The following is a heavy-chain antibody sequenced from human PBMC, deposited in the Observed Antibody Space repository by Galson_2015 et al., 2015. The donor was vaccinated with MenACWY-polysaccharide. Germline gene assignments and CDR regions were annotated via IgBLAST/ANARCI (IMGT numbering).Heavy chain of an antibody. V-gene: IGHV3-7*01. D-gene: IGHD7-27*01. Sequence: SLRLSCAASGFTFRSYWMSWVRQAPGRGLECVANINEDGSAKYYVDSVKGRFIISRDNAENSLYLQMNSLRAEDTAVYFCARVYWGSRGWGQGTLVTVSS. J-gene: IGHJ4*02. CDR1: GFTFRSYW. CDR2: INEDGSAK. CDR3: ARVYWGSRG.